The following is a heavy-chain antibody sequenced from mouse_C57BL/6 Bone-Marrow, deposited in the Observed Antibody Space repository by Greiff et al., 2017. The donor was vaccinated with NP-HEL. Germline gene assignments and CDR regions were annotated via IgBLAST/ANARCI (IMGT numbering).Heavy chain of an antibody. CDR3: ALYYGSPRYAMDY. J-gene: IGHJ4*01. CDR2: IDPEDGET. CDR1: GFNIKDYY. D-gene: IGHD2-1*01. Sequence: VQLKQSGAELVKPGASVKLSCTASGFNIKDYYMHWVKQRTEQGLEWIGRIDPEDGETKYAPKFQGKATITADTSSNTAYLQLSSLTSEDTAVYYCALYYGSPRYAMDYWGQGTSVTVSS. V-gene: IGHV14-2*01.